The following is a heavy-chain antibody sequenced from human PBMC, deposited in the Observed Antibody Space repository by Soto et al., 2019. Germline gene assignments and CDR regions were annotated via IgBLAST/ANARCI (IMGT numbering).Heavy chain of an antibody. D-gene: IGHD1-1*01. V-gene: IGHV1-45*02. CDR1: GYTFTFRY. Sequence: SVKVSCKASGYTFTFRYLHWVRQAPGQALEWMGWITPFKSDTNYAQKFQGRVTITRDRSVSTAYMELSNLRSDDTAMYYCARYPFAGSDAFDIWGQGTMVTVSS. CDR3: ARYPFAGSDAFDI. J-gene: IGHJ3*02. CDR2: ITPFKSDT.